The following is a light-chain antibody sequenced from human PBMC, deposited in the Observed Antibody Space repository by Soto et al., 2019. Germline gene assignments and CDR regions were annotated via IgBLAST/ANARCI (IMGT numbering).Light chain of an antibody. Sequence: QSVLTQPPSVSGAPGQRVTISCTGGSSNIGAGYDVHWYQQLPGTAPKLLIYGNTNRPSGVPDRFSGSKSGTSASLAITGLQAEDEADYYCHSYDSSLSGSVFGGGTKLTVL. J-gene: IGLJ3*02. CDR3: HSYDSSLSGSV. CDR2: GNT. CDR1: SSNIGAGYD. V-gene: IGLV1-40*01.